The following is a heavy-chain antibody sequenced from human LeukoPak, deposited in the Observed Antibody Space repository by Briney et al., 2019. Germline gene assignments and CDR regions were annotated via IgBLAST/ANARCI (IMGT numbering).Heavy chain of an antibody. CDR3: ARGEALYSNYGFDY. J-gene: IGHJ4*02. D-gene: IGHD4-11*01. V-gene: IGHV4-59*01. CDR1: GGSINGYY. Sequence: PSETLSLTCTVSGGSINGYYWSLIRQPPGKGPEWIGYIYYSGSTNYNPSLKSRVTISIDTSKNQFSLKLTSVTAADTAVYYCARGEALYSNYGFDYWGQGTLVTVSS. CDR2: IYYSGST.